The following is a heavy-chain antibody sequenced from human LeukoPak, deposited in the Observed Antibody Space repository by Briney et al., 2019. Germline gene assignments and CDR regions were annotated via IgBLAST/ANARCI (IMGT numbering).Heavy chain of an antibody. J-gene: IGHJ4*02. V-gene: IGHV1-18*01. CDR3: ARGGDGDILTGLVFDY. CDR1: GYRFTSYG. D-gene: IGHD3-9*01. Sequence: ASVKVSCTASGYRFTSYGISWVRQAPGQGLEWMGWISAYNGNTNYAQKLQGRATMTTDTSTSTAYMELRSLRSDDTAVYYCARGGDGDILTGLVFDYWGQGTLVTVSS. CDR2: ISAYNGNT.